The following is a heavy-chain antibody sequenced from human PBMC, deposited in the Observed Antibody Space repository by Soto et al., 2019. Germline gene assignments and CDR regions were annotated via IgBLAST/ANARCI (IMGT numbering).Heavy chain of an antibody. V-gene: IGHV1-3*01. D-gene: IGHD3-22*01. Sequence: ASVKVSCKASGYTFTSYAMHWVRQAPGQRLERMGWINAGNGNTKYSQKFQGRVTITRDTSASTAYMELSSLRSEDTAVYYCARDPVYDSSGYPDYWGQGTLVTVSS. J-gene: IGHJ4*02. CDR2: INAGNGNT. CDR3: ARDPVYDSSGYPDY. CDR1: GYTFTSYA.